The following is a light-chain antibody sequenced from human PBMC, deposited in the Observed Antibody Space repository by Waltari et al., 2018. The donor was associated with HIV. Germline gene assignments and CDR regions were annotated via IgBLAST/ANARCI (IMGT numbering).Light chain of an antibody. Sequence: QSVLPQPPSVSGAPGQRVPISCTGSSSNIGAGYDVHWFQQLPGTAPKLLIYGNTNRPSGVPDRFSGSKSGTSASLAITGLQAEDEGDYYCQSYDSGLSAYVFGTGTKVTVL. J-gene: IGLJ1*01. CDR1: SSNIGAGYD. CDR3: QSYDSGLSAYV. V-gene: IGLV1-40*01. CDR2: GNT.